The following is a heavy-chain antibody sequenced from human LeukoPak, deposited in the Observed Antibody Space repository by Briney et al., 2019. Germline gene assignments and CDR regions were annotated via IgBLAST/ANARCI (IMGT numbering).Heavy chain of an antibody. CDR2: IGAGGTFT. Sequence: PGRSLRLSCTASGFTFSSYAMNWVRQAPGKGLEWVSGIGAGGTFTDYADSVKGRFTIPRDNTRNTLYLQMNSLRADDTAVYYCAKDLDYTTYAYYLDYWGQGTLVTVSS. CDR1: GFTFSSYA. D-gene: IGHD4-11*01. J-gene: IGHJ4*02. CDR3: AKDLDYTTYAYYLDY. V-gene: IGHV3-23*01.